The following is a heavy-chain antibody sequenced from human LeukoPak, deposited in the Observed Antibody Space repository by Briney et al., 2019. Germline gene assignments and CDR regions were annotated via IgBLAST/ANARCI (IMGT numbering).Heavy chain of an antibody. CDR2: IRYDGSNK. CDR1: SFTFSSYN. V-gene: IGHV3-30*02. Sequence: GGSLRLSGAASSFTFSSYNMNWVRQAPGKGLEWVAFIRYDGSNKYYADSVKGRFTISRDNSKNTLYLQMNSLRVEDTAVYYCAKHQFLGEYYYYMDVWGKGTTVTVSS. D-gene: IGHD3-16*01. CDR3: AKHQFLGEYYYYMDV. J-gene: IGHJ6*03.